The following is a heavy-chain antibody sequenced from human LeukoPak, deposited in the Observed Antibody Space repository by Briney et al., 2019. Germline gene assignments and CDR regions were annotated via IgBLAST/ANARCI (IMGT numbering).Heavy chain of an antibody. Sequence: ASETLSLTCTVSGGSISSYYWSWIRQPPGKGLEWIGYIYYSGSTNYNPSLKSRVTMSVDTSKNQFSLKLSSVTAADTAVYYCARGYSSGWYYFDPWAREPLVTVSS. J-gene: IGHJ4*02. V-gene: IGHV4-59*12. CDR1: GGSISSYY. D-gene: IGHD6-19*01. CDR2: IYYSGST. CDR3: ARGYSSGWYYFDP.